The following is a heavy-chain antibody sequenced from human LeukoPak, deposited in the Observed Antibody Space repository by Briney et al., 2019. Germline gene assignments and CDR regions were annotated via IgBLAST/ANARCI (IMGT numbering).Heavy chain of an antibody. CDR3: ARRTQPYYFDD. D-gene: IGHD6-13*01. V-gene: IGHV3-30*04. CDR1: GFTFSSYA. CDR2: ISYDGSNK. J-gene: IGHJ4*02. Sequence: GGSLRLSCAASGFTFSSYAMHWVRQAPGKGLEWVAVISYDGSNKYYADSVKGRFTISRDNSKNTLYLQMNSLRAEDTAVYYCARRTQPYYFDDWGQGTLVTVSS.